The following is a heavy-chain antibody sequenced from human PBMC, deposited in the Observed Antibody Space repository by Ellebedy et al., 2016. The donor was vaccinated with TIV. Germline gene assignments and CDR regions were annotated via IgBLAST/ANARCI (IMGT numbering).Heavy chain of an antibody. D-gene: IGHD2-2*01. CDR3: ARGDTSRDHPTKNWFDS. CDR1: GFTFSSYG. CDR2: ISYDGSNK. J-gene: IGHJ5*02. V-gene: IGHV3-30*03. Sequence: GESLKISCAASGFTFSSYGMHWVRQAPGKGLEWVAVISYDGSNKYYADSVKGRFTISRENAQNSLYLQLNSLTPGDTAVYYCARGDTSRDHPTKNWFDSWGQGTLVTVSS.